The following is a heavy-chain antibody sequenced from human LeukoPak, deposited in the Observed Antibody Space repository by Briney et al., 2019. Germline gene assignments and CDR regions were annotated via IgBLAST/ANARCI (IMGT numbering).Heavy chain of an antibody. Sequence: PSETLSLTCTVSGCSISSYHWSWIRQPPGKGLEWIGYIYYSGSTKYNPSLRSRVTISADTSKNQFSLKLSSVTAADTAVYYCARHLRGEQQLSGFDYWGQGTPVTVSS. CDR2: IYYSGST. CDR1: GCSISSYH. J-gene: IGHJ4*02. D-gene: IGHD6-13*01. V-gene: IGHV4-59*08. CDR3: ARHLRGEQQLSGFDY.